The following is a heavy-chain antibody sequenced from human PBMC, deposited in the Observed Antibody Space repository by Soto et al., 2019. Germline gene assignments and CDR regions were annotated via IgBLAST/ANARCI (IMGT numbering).Heavy chain of an antibody. V-gene: IGHV1-69*13. CDR1: GGTFSSYA. CDR2: IIPIFGTA. Sequence: SVKVSCKASGGTFSSYAISWVRQAPGQGLEWMGGIIPIFGTANYAQKFQGRVTITADESTSTAYMELSSLRSEDTAVYYCARVRGVVIDYYGMDVWRQGTTVTVSS. CDR3: ARVRGVVIDYYGMDV. D-gene: IGHD3-3*01. J-gene: IGHJ6*02.